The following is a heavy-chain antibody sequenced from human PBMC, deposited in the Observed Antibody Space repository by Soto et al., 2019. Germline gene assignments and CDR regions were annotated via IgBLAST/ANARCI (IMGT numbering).Heavy chain of an antibody. CDR1: GVSLTSGNW. CDR2: IFHDGTA. Sequence: QVKLQESGPGLATPSGTLSLTCAVPGVSLTSGNWWTWVRQSPQRGLEYIGEIFHDGTANYYPSFERRVAMSVDTSRNQFSLKLTSVTAADTAVYFCARLVYDTRLNYMYFDFWGPGTLVTVSS. V-gene: IGHV4-4*02. D-gene: IGHD3-10*01. CDR3: ARLVYDTRLNYMYFDF. J-gene: IGHJ4*02.